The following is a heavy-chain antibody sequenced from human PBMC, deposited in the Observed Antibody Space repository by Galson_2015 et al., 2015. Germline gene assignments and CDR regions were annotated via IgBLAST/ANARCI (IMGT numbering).Heavy chain of an antibody. CDR3: ARGRFLYNDYWYETGMDV. J-gene: IGHJ6*02. CDR2: ISPKGVR. V-gene: IGHV4-34*01. Sequence: ETLSLTCAVYGGSFMSYDWSWIRQSPGRGLEWVADISPKGVRKYSPSLRSRVITSIDTAKQQFYLNLTSVTDADTAVYYCARGRFLYNDYWYETGMDVWGRGTPITVSS. D-gene: IGHD2-8*02. CDR1: GGSFMSYD.